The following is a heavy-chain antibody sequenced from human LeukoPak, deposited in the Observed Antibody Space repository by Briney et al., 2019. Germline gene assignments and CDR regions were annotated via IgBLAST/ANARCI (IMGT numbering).Heavy chain of an antibody. Sequence: ASVKVSCKASGYTFTGYYMHWVRQAPGQGLEWMGWINPNSGGTNYAQKFQGRVTMTRDTSISTAYMELSRLRSDDTAVYYCARDLSGGDYLLDYWGQGTLVTVSS. CDR3: ARDLSGGDYLLDY. V-gene: IGHV1-2*02. D-gene: IGHD2-21*01. J-gene: IGHJ4*02. CDR2: INPNSGGT. CDR1: GYTFTGYY.